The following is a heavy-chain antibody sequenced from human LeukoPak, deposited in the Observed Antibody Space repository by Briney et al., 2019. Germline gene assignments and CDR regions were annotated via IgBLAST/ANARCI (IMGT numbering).Heavy chain of an antibody. Sequence: ASVKVSCKASGYTFTGYYMHWVRQAPGQGLEWMGWINPNSGGTNYAQKFQGRVTMTRDTSISTAYMELSRLRSDDTAVYYCARDRGYCSSTSCYNWFDHWGQGTLVTVSS. J-gene: IGHJ5*02. CDR2: INPNSGGT. D-gene: IGHD2-2*01. V-gene: IGHV1-2*02. CDR3: ARDRGYCSSTSCYNWFDH. CDR1: GYTFTGYY.